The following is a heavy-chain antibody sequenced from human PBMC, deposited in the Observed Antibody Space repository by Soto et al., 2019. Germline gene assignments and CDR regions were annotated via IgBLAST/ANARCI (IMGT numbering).Heavy chain of an antibody. CDR3: ARASSTTVATPVPY. CDR2: ISAYNGNT. CDR1: GYTFTSYG. D-gene: IGHD4-17*01. J-gene: IGHJ4*02. Sequence: ASVKVSCKASGYTFTSYGISWVRQAPGQGLEWMGWISAYNGNTNYVQKLQGRVTMTTDTSTSTAYMELRSLRSDDTAVYYCARASSTTVATPVPYWGQGTLVT. V-gene: IGHV1-18*01.